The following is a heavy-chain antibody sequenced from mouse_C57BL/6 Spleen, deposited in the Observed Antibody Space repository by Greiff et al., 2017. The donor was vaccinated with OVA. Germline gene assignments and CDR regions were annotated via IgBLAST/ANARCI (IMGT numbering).Heavy chain of an antibody. CDR2: IHPNSGST. V-gene: IGHV1-64*01. CDR3: AKTAQATLGMDY. J-gene: IGHJ4*01. Sequence: QVQLQQPGAELVKPGASVKLSCKASGYTFTSYWMHWVKQRPGQGLEWIGMIHPNSGSTNYNEKFKSKATLTVDKSSSTAYMQLSSLTSEDSAVYYCAKTAQATLGMDYWGQGTSVTVSA. CDR1: GYTFTSYW. D-gene: IGHD3-2*02.